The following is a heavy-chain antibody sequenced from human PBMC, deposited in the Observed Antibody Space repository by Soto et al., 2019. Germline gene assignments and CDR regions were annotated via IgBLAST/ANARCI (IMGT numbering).Heavy chain of an antibody. Sequence: LRLSCAASGFTFSNYGMSWVRQAPGKGLEWVSALPEIGTNTYYADSVKGRFTISRDNSKNTLFLQINNLRAGDTAVYYCAKKSGVGATWYFDYWGQGTLVTVSS. V-gene: IGHV3-23*01. CDR2: LPEIGTNT. CDR3: AKKSGVGATWYFDY. J-gene: IGHJ4*02. D-gene: IGHD1-26*01. CDR1: GFTFSNYG.